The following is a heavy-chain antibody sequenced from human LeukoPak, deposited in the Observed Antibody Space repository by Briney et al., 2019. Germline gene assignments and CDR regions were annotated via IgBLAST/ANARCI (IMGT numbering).Heavy chain of an antibody. CDR1: GFTFSGSA. Sequence: GGSLRLSCAASGFTFSGSAMHWVRQASGKGLEWVGCIRSKANSYATAYAASVKGRFTISRDDSKNTAYLQMNSLKTEDTAVYYCTRQMSYYDILTGYYTLYYFDYWGQGTLVTVSS. V-gene: IGHV3-73*01. CDR3: TRQMSYYDILTGYYTLYYFDY. J-gene: IGHJ4*02. CDR2: IRSKANSYAT. D-gene: IGHD3-9*01.